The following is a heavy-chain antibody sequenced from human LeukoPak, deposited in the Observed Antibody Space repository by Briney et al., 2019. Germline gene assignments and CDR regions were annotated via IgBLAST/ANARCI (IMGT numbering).Heavy chain of an antibody. J-gene: IGHJ6*02. CDR2: INPNSGGT. D-gene: IGHD3-10*01. V-gene: IGHV1-2*02. CDR3: ARDRNTMVRGVITGMDV. CDR1: GYTFTGYY. Sequence: ASVKVSCKASGYTFTGYYMHWVRQAPGQGLEWMGWINPNSGGTNYAQKFQGRVTMTRDTSISTAYMELSRLRSDDTAVYYCARDRNTMVRGVITGMDVWAKGPRSPSP.